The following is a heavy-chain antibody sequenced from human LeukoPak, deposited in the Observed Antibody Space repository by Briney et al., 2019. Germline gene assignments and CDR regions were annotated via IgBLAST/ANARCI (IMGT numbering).Heavy chain of an antibody. V-gene: IGHV1-69*06. CDR3: ATAPPNCSGGSCYYYYYYMDV. CDR2: IIPIFGTA. CDR1: RGTFSSYA. Sequence: GASVKVSCKASRGTFSSYAISWVRQAPGQGLEWMGGIIPIFGTANYAQKFQGRVTMTEDTSTDTAYMELSSLRSEDTAVYYCATAPPNCSGGSCYYYYYYMDVWGKGTTVTISS. J-gene: IGHJ6*03. D-gene: IGHD2-15*01.